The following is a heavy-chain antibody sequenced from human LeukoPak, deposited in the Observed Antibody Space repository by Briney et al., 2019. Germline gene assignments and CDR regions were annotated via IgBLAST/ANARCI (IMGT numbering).Heavy chain of an antibody. V-gene: IGHV3-74*03. CDR1: GFTFGNHW. CDR3: ARDQRVTGRPDIDY. D-gene: IGHD6-6*01. J-gene: IGHJ4*02. Sequence: GGSLRLSCAASGFTFGNHWMRWVRQTPGKGLVWVSRISSDGSSTTYADSVKGRFTISRDNAKNTLYLQMNNLRAEDTAMYYCARDQRVTGRPDIDYWGQGTLVIVSS. CDR2: ISSDGSST.